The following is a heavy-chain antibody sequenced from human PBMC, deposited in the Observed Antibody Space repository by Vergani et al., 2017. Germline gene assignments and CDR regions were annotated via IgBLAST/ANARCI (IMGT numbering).Heavy chain of an antibody. J-gene: IGHJ6*02. CDR1: GFTVSSNY. D-gene: IGHD6-13*01. Sequence: EVQLVESGGGLVQPGGSLRLSCAASGFTVSSNYMSWVRQAPGTGLEWVSVIYSGGSTYYADSVKGRFTISRDNSKNTLYLQMNSLRAEDTAVYYCASTGVEAAAAGNYYYYGMDVWGQGTTVTVSS. CDR3: ASTGVEAAAAGNYYYYGMDV. V-gene: IGHV3-66*02. CDR2: IYSGGST.